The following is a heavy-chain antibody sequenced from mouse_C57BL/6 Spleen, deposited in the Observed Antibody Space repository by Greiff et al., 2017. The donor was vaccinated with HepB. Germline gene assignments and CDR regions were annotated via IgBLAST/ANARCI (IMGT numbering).Heavy chain of an antibody. CDR2: IDPSDSET. J-gene: IGHJ4*01. V-gene: IGHV1-52*01. CDR3: ARGGMVTADYYAMDY. D-gene: IGHD2-2*01. CDR1: GYTFTSYW. Sequence: VKLQQPGAELVRPGSSVKLSCKASGYTFTSYWMHWVKQRPIQGLEWIGNIDPSDSETHYNQKFKDKATLTVDKSSSTAYMQLSSLTSEDSAVYYCARGGMVTADYYAMDYWGQGTSVTVSS.